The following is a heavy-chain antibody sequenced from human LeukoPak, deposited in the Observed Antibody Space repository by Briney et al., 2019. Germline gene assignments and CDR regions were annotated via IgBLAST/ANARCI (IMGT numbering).Heavy chain of an antibody. V-gene: IGHV4-34*01. Sequence: SETLSLTCAVYGGSFSGYYWGWIRQPPGKGLEWIGSIYYSGSTYYNPSLKSRVTISVDTSKNQFSLKLSSVTAADTAVYFCARRRAHYYDSSGYYSRPQRAFDIWGQGTMVTVSS. J-gene: IGHJ3*02. CDR3: ARRRAHYYDSSGYYSRPQRAFDI. CDR2: IYYSGST. CDR1: GGSFSGYY. D-gene: IGHD3-22*01.